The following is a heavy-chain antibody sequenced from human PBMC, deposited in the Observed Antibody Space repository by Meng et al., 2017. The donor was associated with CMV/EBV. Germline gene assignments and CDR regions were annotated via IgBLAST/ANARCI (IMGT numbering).Heavy chain of an antibody. CDR3: AKAPATSDIATRHFDY. D-gene: IGHD6-6*01. V-gene: IGHV3-23*01. J-gene: IGHJ4*02. Sequence: GESLKISCAGSGFTFSSHAMYWVRQVPGKGLEWVSGTSNRGGTTYYADSVKGRFTISRDNAKNTVYLEMNNLSAEDTAVYYCAKAPATSDIATRHFDYWGQGTLVTVSS. CDR2: TSNRGGTT. CDR1: GFTFSSHA.